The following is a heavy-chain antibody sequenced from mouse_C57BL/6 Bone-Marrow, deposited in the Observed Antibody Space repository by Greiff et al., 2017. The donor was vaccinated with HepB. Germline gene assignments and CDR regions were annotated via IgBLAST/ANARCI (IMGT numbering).Heavy chain of an antibody. V-gene: IGHV5-4*01. CDR1: GFTFSSYA. Sequence: EVQLMESGGGLVKPGGSLKLSCAASGFTFSSYAMSWVRQTPEKRLEWVATISDGGSYTYYPDNVKGRFTISRDNAKNNLYLQMSHLKSEDTAMYYCARGGYYYGSSPSWFAYWGQGTLVTVSA. J-gene: IGHJ3*01. CDR2: ISDGGSYT. D-gene: IGHD1-1*01. CDR3: ARGGYYYGSSPSWFAY.